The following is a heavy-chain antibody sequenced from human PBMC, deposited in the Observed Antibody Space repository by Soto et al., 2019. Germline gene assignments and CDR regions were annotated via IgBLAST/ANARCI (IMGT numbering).Heavy chain of an antibody. CDR1: GGSISSSNW. J-gene: IGHJ4*02. D-gene: IGHD3-22*01. Sequence: PSETLSLTCAVSGGSISSSNWWSWVRQPPGKGLEWIGEIYHSGSTYYNPSLKSRVTISVDTSKNQFSLKLSSVTAADTAVYYCARSDYDSSGYSTPFDYWGQGTLVTVSS. CDR2: IYHSGST. V-gene: IGHV4-4*02. CDR3: ARSDYDSSGYSTPFDY.